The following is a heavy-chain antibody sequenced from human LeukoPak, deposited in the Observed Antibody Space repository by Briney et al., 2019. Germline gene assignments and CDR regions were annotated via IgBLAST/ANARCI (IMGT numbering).Heavy chain of an antibody. CDR1: GGSISSYY. Sequence: SETLSLTCTVSGGSISSYYWSWIRQPPGKGLEWIGYIYYSGSTNYNPSLKSRVTISVDTSKNRFSLKLSSVTAADTAVYYCARKSSSHDAFDIWGQGTMVTVSS. V-gene: IGHV4-59*01. D-gene: IGHD6-13*01. J-gene: IGHJ3*02. CDR2: IYYSGST. CDR3: ARKSSSHDAFDI.